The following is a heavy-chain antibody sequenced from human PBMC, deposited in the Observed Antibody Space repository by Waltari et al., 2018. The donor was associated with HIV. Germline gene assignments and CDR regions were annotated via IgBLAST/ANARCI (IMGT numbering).Heavy chain of an antibody. Sequence: QVRLIQSGAEVKKPGASVKVSCKVFGYTLTELSMHWVRQAPGKGLEWMGGFDPEDDETIYARKFQGRVTMTEDTSTDSAYMELSSLTSEDTAVYYCATGGGTTSIQLYDLDVWGQGTTVTVSS. D-gene: IGHD1-26*01. CDR3: ATGGGTTSIQLYDLDV. V-gene: IGHV1-24*01. CDR2: FDPEDDET. J-gene: IGHJ6*02. CDR1: GYTLTELS.